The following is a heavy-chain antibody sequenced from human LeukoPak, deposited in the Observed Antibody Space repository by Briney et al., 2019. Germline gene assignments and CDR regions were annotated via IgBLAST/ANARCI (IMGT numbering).Heavy chain of an antibody. CDR1: GFTFSSYA. Sequence: GGSLRLCCAASGFTFSSYAMSWVRQAPGKGLEWVSAISGSGGSTYYADSVKGRFTISRDNSKNTLYLQMNSLRAEDTAVYYCATSSDGYSTDPFDYWGQGTLVTVSS. J-gene: IGHJ4*02. D-gene: IGHD5-24*01. CDR3: ATSSDGYSTDPFDY. CDR2: ISGSGGST. V-gene: IGHV3-23*01.